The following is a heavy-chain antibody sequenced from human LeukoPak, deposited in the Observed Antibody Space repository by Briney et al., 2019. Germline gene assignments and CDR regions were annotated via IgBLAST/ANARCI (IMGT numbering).Heavy chain of an antibody. Sequence: SETLSLTCTVSGGSISSSSYYWSWIRQPAGKGLEWIGRIYTSGSTNYNPSLKSRVTISVDTSKNQFSLKLSSVTAADTAVYYCARDSLRYFDWSRNVDAFDIWGQGTMVTVSS. D-gene: IGHD3-9*01. V-gene: IGHV4-61*02. CDR2: IYTSGST. CDR1: GGSISSSSYY. J-gene: IGHJ3*02. CDR3: ARDSLRYFDWSRNVDAFDI.